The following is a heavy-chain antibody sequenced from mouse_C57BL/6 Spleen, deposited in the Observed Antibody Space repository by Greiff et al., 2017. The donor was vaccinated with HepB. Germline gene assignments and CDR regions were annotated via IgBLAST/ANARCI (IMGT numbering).Heavy chain of an antibody. CDR3: ARGDDDGSRIPYYYAMDY. CDR2: IWSGGST. Sequence: VKLVESGPGLVQPSQSLSITCTVSGFSLTSYGLHWVRQSPGKGLEWLGVIWSGGSTDYNAAFMSRLSITKDNSKSQVFFKMNSLQADDTAIYYCARGDDDGSRIPYYYAMDYWGQGTSVTVSS. J-gene: IGHJ4*01. V-gene: IGHV2-5*01. D-gene: IGHD1-1*01. CDR1: GFSLTSYG.